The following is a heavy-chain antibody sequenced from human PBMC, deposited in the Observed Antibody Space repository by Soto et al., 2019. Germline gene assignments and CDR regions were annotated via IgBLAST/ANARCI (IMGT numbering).Heavy chain of an antibody. CDR1: GFTFSSYS. J-gene: IGHJ3*02. V-gene: IGHV3-21*01. CDR3: ARGPNWFGEFDALDI. CDR2: ISSSSSYI. D-gene: IGHD3-10*01. Sequence: EVQLVESGGGLVKPGGSLRLSCAASGFTFSSYSMNWVRQAPGKGLEWVSSISSSSSYIYYADSVKGRFTISRDNAKNSLYLQMNSLRAEDTAVYYCARGPNWFGEFDALDIWGRGTMVTVSS.